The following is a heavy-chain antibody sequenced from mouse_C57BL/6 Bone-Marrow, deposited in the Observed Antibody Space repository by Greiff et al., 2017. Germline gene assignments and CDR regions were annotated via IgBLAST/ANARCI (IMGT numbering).Heavy chain of an antibody. V-gene: IGHV14-1*01. CDR3: TTATVDYFDY. CDR1: GFNIQDYY. D-gene: IGHD1-1*01. J-gene: IGHJ2*01. CDR2: IDPEDGDT. Sequence: VQLQQSGAELVRPGASVKLSCTASGFNIQDYYMHWVKQRPEQGLEWIGRIDPEDGDTEYAPKFQGKATMTADTSANTAYLQLSSLTSEDTAVYYWTTATVDYFDYWGQGTTLTVAS.